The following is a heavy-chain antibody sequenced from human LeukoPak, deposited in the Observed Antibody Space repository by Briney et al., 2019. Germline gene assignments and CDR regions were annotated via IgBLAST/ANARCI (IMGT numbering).Heavy chain of an antibody. CDR2: IIPIFGTA. CDR3: AGGIRWIQFFDY. J-gene: IGHJ4*02. D-gene: IGHD4-23*01. CDR1: GGTFSSYA. V-gene: IGHV1-69*05. Sequence: SVKVSCKASGGTFSSYAISWVRQAPGQGLEWMGGIIPIFGTANYAQKFQGRVTITTDESTSTAYMELSSLRSKDTAVYYCAGGIRWIQFFDYWGREPWSPSPQ.